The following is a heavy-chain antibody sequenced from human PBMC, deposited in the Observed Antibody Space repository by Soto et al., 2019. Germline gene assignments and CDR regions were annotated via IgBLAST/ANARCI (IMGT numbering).Heavy chain of an antibody. J-gene: IGHJ4*02. Sequence: QRHLQESGPGLVKPSETLSLTCTVSGASISSSYWSWIRQSPERGLEWIAYVYHTGATNYNPSLKSRVPISLDTSKVQFSLNLTSLTTADTAVYFCARGGNRYSNVASGVGGFDYWGQGSLVTVSS. D-gene: IGHD5-12*01. CDR1: GASISSSY. V-gene: IGHV4-59*01. CDR2: VYHTGAT. CDR3: ARGGNRYSNVASGVGGFDY.